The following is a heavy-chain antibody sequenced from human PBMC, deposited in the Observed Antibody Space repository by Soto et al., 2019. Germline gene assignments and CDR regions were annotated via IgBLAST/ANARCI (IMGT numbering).Heavy chain of an antibody. CDR1: GFTFTSYS. D-gene: IGHD1-26*01. V-gene: IGHV3-21*01. Sequence: GGSLRLSCAASGFTFTSYSMTWVRQAPGKGLEWVSSISISSTYIYYADSVKGRFTISRDNAKNSLYLQMNSLRAEDTAVYYCARGEQWLVRGYSGSYLYYYGMDVWGQGTTVTVSS. CDR2: ISISSTYI. CDR3: ARGEQWLVRGYSGSYLYYYGMDV. J-gene: IGHJ6*02.